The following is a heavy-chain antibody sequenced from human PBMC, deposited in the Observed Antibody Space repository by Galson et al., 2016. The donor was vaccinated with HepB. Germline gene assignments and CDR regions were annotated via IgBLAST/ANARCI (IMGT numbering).Heavy chain of an antibody. D-gene: IGHD3-9*01. V-gene: IGHV1-18*01. CDR1: GYAFTSYG. CDR3: GVCDVMTGYYRKDMDV. CDR2: ISAYNGNT. J-gene: IGHJ6*02. Sequence: SVKVSCKASGYAFTSYGINWVRQAPGQGLEWMGWISAYNGNTHYAQNLQGRVTMTTDTSTSTAYLELRSLRSDDTAIYYCGVCDVMTGYYRKDMDVWGQGTTVTVSS.